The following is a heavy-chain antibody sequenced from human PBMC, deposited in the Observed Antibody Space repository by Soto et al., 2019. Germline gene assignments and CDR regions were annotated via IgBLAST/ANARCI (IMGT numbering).Heavy chain of an antibody. CDR1: GFSLSTSGVG. V-gene: IGHV2-5*02. D-gene: IGHD2-21*01. Sequence: QITLKESGPTLVKPTQTLTLTCTFSGFSLSTSGVGVGWIRQPPGKALEWLALIYWDDDKRYSPSLKSRLTITKDTSKNQEVLTMTNMDPVDTATYYCAHCTFDSEEVTTSAEYFQHWGQGTLVTVSS. J-gene: IGHJ1*01. CDR2: IYWDDDK. CDR3: AHCTFDSEEVTTSAEYFQH.